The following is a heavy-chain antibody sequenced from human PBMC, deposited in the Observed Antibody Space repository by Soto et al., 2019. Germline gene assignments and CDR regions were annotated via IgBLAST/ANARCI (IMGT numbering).Heavy chain of an antibody. V-gene: IGHV4-34*01. J-gene: IGHJ4*02. CDR3: ARGGGVRGVIITPAGPFDY. Sequence: SETLSLTCAVYGGSFSGYYWSWIRQPPGKGLEWIGEINHSGSTNYNPSLKSRVTISVDTSKNQFSLKLSSVTAADTAVYYCARGGGVRGVIITPAGPFDYWGQGTLVTVSS. CDR1: GGSFSGYY. D-gene: IGHD3-10*01. CDR2: INHSGST.